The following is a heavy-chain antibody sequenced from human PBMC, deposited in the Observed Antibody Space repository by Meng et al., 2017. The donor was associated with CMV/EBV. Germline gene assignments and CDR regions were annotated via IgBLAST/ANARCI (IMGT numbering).Heavy chain of an antibody. CDR1: GGTFSSYS. CDR2: IIPILGIA. D-gene: IGHD2-2*02. CDR3: AREGYCSSTSCYISRDYYYYGMDV. V-gene: IGHV1-69*10. J-gene: IGHJ6*02. Sequence: SVKVSCKASGGTFSSYSITWVRQAPGQGLEWMGGIIPILGIANYAQKFQGRVTITADKSTSTAYMELGSLRSKDTAVYYCAREGYCSSTSCYISRDYYYYGMDVWGQGTTVTVSS.